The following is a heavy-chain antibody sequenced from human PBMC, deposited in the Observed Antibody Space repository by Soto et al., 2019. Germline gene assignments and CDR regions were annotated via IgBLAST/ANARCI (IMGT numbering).Heavy chain of an antibody. CDR3: ARDYISGLANYYYYYGMDV. V-gene: IGHV4-59*01. Sequence: SETLSLTCTVSGGSISSYYWSWIRQPPGKGLEWIGYIYYSGSTNYNPSLKSRVTISVDTSKNQFSLKLSSVTAADTAVYYCARDYISGLANYYYYYGMDVWGQGTTVTVSS. CDR1: GGSISSYY. J-gene: IGHJ6*02. CDR2: IYYSGST. D-gene: IGHD3-3*02.